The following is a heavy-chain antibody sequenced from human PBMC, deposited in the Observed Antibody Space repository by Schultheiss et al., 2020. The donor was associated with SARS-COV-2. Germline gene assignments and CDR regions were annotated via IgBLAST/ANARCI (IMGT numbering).Heavy chain of an antibody. CDR1: GFTFSSYG. V-gene: IGHV3-33*01. CDR3: ARDRGRGWYLGNAYYFDY. D-gene: IGHD6-19*01. Sequence: GGSLRLSCAASGFTFSSYGMHWVRQAPGKGLEWVAVIWYDGSNKYYADSVKGRFTISRDNSKNTLYLQMNSLRAEDTAVYYCARDRGRGWYLGNAYYFDYWSQGTLVTVSS. CDR2: IWYDGSNK. J-gene: IGHJ4*02.